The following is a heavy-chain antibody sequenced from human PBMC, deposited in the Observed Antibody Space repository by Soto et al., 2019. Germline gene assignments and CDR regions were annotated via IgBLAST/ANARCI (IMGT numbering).Heavy chain of an antibody. CDR2: ISDSGGRT. Sequence: GGSLRLSCAASGLTFSSNAMSWVRQAPGKGLEWVSGISDSGGRTYYADSVKGRFTISRDNSKNTLYLQMNSLRAEDTAVYSCAKDESRVVVPDNWFDSWGQGTLVTVSS. D-gene: IGHD3-22*01. J-gene: IGHJ5*01. CDR1: GLTFSSNA. V-gene: IGHV3-23*01. CDR3: AKDESRVVVPDNWFDS.